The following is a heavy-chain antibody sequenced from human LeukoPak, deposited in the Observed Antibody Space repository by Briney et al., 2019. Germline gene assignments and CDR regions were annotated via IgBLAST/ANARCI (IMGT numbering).Heavy chain of an antibody. V-gene: IGHV4-30-2*03. Sequence: SQTLSLTCAVSGGSISSGGYSWSWIRQPPGKGLEWIGYIYHSGSTYYNPSLKSRVTISVDTSKNQFSLKLSSVTAADTAVYYCARHAGYCSGGSCYAEYFQHWGQGTLVTVSS. J-gene: IGHJ1*01. D-gene: IGHD2-15*01. CDR1: GGSISSGGYS. CDR2: IYHSGST. CDR3: ARHAGYCSGGSCYAEYFQH.